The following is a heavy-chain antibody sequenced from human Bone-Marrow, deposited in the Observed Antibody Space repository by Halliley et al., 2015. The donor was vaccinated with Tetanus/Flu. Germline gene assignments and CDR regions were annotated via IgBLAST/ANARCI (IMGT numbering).Heavy chain of an antibody. D-gene: IGHD3-10*01. J-gene: IGHJ4*02. CDR2: ISGSGDST. Sequence: APGKGLGWVSVISGSGDSTYYADSVKGRFTISRDNSKNTLYLQMNSLRAEDTAVYYCAAGSDYWGQGTLVTVSS. CDR3: AAGSDY. V-gene: IGHV3-23*01.